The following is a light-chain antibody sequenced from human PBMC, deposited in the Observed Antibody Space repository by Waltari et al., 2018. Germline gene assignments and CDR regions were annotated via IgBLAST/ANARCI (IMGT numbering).Light chain of an antibody. CDR3: QQSLGA. CDR1: QDISNY. V-gene: IGKV1-33*01. Sequence: DIQMTQSPSSLSASVGDRVTITCQASQDISNYLNWYQQKPGKAPKLLIYDASNLETGVPSRLSGSGSGTDFTFTISSLQPEDIATYYCQQSLGAFGGGTKVEIK. J-gene: IGKJ4*01. CDR2: DAS.